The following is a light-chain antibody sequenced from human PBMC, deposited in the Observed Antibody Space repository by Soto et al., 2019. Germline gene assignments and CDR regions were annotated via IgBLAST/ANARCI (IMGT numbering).Light chain of an antibody. CDR3: QQYNNLPLI. CDR1: QYIGNY. CDR2: DAS. V-gene: IGKV1-33*01. J-gene: IGKJ4*01. Sequence: DIQMTQSPSSLSASVGDRVTITCQASQYIGNYLNWYQQKPGQAPKLLIYDASNLETGVPSRFSGSGSGTHFTFTINSLQPEDIGTYYCQQYNNLPLIFGGGTKVDIK.